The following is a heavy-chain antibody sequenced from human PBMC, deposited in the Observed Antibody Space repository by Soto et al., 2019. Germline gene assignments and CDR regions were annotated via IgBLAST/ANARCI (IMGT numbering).Heavy chain of an antibody. CDR3: ARDRGTRYYYYGLDV. Sequence: QVQLVESGGGVVQPGRSLRLSCAASGFSFNSYGMHWVRQAPGKGLESVAVIWYDGSNKYYADSVKGRFTISRDNFKNTLYLEMNSLRAEDTAVYYCARDRGTRYYYYGLDVWGQGTTVTVSS. D-gene: IGHD3-10*01. CDR1: GFSFNSYG. J-gene: IGHJ6*02. CDR2: IWYDGSNK. V-gene: IGHV3-33*01.